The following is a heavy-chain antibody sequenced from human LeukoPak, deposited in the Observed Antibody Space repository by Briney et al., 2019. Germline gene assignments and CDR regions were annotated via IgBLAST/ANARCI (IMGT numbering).Heavy chain of an antibody. Sequence: GGSLRLSCAASGFTFSSYSMNWVRQAPGKGLEWVSYISSSSSTIYYADSVKGRFTISRDNAKNSLYLQMNSLRAEDTAVYYYARDNPVTTFDYWGQGTLVTVSS. D-gene: IGHD4-17*01. CDR1: GFTFSSYS. V-gene: IGHV3-48*01. CDR3: ARDNPVTTFDY. CDR2: ISSSSSTI. J-gene: IGHJ4*02.